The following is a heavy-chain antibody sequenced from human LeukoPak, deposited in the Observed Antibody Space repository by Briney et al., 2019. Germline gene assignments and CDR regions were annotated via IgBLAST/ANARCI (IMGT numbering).Heavy chain of an antibody. J-gene: IGHJ6*02. V-gene: IGHV4-61*02. CDR2: IYTSGST. CDR1: GGSISSGSYY. CDR3: ARAESRRYYYGMDV. Sequence: SETLSLTCTVSGGSISSGSYYWSWIRQPAGKGLEWTGRIYTSGSTNYNPSLKSRVTISVDTSKNQFSLKLSSVTAADTAVYYCARAESRRYYYGMDVWGQGTTVTVSS.